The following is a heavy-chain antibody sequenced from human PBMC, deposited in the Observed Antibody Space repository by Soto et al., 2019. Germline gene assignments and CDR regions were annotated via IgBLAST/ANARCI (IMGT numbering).Heavy chain of an antibody. Sequence: QAQVVQSGAEVRKPGSSVKLSCKASEGTFNSYAIAWVRQAPGQGLEWMGGIIPYYNTLNYAQKFQDRVTITADDSTNPVYMELTSLRSDDTAVYFCAIGASRWYPYFFDSWAQGTLVTVSS. D-gene: IGHD6-13*01. J-gene: IGHJ4*02. V-gene: IGHV1-69*01. CDR3: AIGASRWYPYFFDS. CDR2: IIPYYNTL. CDR1: EGTFNSYA.